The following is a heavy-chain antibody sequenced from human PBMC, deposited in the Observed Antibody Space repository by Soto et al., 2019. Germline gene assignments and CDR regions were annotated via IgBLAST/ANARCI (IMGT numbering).Heavy chain of an antibody. J-gene: IGHJ4*02. CDR2: ISGSGGST. CDR3: ARSMVRGVGFDY. V-gene: IGHV3-23*01. CDR1: GFTFSSYA. D-gene: IGHD3-10*01. Sequence: EVQLLESGGGLVQPGGSLRLSCAASGFTFSSYAMSWVRQAPGKGLEWVSAISGSGGSTYYADSVKGRFTISRDNSKNTLYLQMNSLRAEDTAVYYCARSMVRGVGFDYWGQGTLVTVSS.